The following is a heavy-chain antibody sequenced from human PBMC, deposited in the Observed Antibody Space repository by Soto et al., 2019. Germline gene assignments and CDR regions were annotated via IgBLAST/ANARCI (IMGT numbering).Heavy chain of an antibody. Sequence: QVQLVQSGAEVKKPGSSVKVSCKASGGTFSSYAISWVRQAPGQGLEWMGGIIPIFGTANYAQKFQGRVKITADESTSTAYRELSSLRSEDTAVYYCGRVDCSGGSCRRAYYYYYGLDVWGQGTTVTVSS. D-gene: IGHD2-15*01. CDR2: IIPIFGTA. V-gene: IGHV1-69*01. J-gene: IGHJ6*02. CDR3: GRVDCSGGSCRRAYYYYYGLDV. CDR1: GGTFSSYA.